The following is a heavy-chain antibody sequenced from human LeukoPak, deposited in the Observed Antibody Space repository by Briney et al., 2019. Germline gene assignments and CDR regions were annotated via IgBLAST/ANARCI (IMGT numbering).Heavy chain of an antibody. CDR2: ISSSGDSL. J-gene: IGHJ6*02. Sequence: GGSLRLSCAASGFTFSDYYMTWIRQAPGKGLEWVSFISSSGDSLYYADSVRGRFTISRDNAKNSLYLQMNSLRAEDMAVYYCAREVVIVPDYFYYGLDVWGQGTTVTVSS. CDR3: AREVVIVPDYFYYGLDV. V-gene: IGHV3-11*01. D-gene: IGHD2/OR15-2a*01. CDR1: GFTFSDYY.